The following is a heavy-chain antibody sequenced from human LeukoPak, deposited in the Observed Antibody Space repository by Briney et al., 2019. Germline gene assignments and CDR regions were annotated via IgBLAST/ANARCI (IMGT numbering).Heavy chain of an antibody. CDR2: INSNGTT. CDR3: ARVSGTRIFGVVTHTFDI. Sequence: SETLSLTCTVSGASISRYHWTWTRRSAGKGLEWIGRINSNGTTNYNPSLKSRVTMSVDTSKNEFSLKLISVTAADTAVYYCARVSGTRIFGVVTHTFDIWGQGTMVTVSP. CDR1: GASISRYH. D-gene: IGHD3-3*01. J-gene: IGHJ3*02. V-gene: IGHV4-4*07.